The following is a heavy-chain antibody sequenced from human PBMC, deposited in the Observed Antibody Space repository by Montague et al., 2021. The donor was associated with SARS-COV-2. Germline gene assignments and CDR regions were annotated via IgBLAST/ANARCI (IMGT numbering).Heavy chain of an antibody. CDR2: INQSGRT. CDR1: GGSSSGYY. J-gene: IGHJ4*02. CDR3: ARRGSSVWGVTVSAELDY. D-gene: IGHD3-10*01. Sequence: SETLSLTCAVYGGSSSGYYWSWIRQPPEEGLEWIGEINQSGRTNNNPSLKSRVIISVDTSKNQFSLKLSSVTAADTAVYYCARRGSSVWGVTVSAELDYWGQGILVIVSS. V-gene: IGHV4-34*01.